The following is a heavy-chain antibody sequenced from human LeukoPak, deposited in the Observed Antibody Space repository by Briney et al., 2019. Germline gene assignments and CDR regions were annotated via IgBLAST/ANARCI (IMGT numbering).Heavy chain of an antibody. Sequence: SETLSLTCAVYGGSFSGYYWSWIRQPPGKGLEWIGEINHSGSTNYNPSLKSRVTISVDTSKNQFSLKLSSVTAADTAVYYCARFGSNDRLGIDYWGQGTLVTVSS. J-gene: IGHJ4*02. V-gene: IGHV4-34*01. CDR2: INHSGST. CDR1: GGSFSGYY. D-gene: IGHD4-23*01. CDR3: ARFGSNDRLGIDY.